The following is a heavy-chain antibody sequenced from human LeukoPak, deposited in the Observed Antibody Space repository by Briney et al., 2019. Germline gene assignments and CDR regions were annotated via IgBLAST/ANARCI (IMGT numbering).Heavy chain of an antibody. Sequence: SETLSLTCTVSGDSISSYYWSWIRQPPGKGLEWIGYIYYRGSTNYNPSLKSRVTISVDTSKNQFSLKLSSVTAADTAVYYCARDRGIAARPGYYGMDVWGQGTTVTVSS. J-gene: IGHJ6*02. CDR3: ARDRGIAARPGYYGMDV. CDR2: IYYRGST. D-gene: IGHD6-6*01. V-gene: IGHV4-59*01. CDR1: GDSISSYY.